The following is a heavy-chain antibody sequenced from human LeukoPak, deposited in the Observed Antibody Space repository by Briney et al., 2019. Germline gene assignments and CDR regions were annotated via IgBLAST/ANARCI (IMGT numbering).Heavy chain of an antibody. V-gene: IGHV3-23*01. Sequence: GGSLRLSCAASGFTFSSYAMSWVRQAPGKGLEWVSAISGSGGSTYYADPVKGRFTISRDNSKNTLYLQMNSLRAEDTAVYYCAKDQVWSIVGATGMYYFDYWGQGTLVTVSS. J-gene: IGHJ4*02. CDR2: ISGSGGST. D-gene: IGHD1-26*01. CDR3: AKDQVWSIVGATGMYYFDY. CDR1: GFTFSSYA.